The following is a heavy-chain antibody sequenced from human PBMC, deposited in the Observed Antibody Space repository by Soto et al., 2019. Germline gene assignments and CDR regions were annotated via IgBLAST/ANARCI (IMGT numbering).Heavy chain of an antibody. Sequence: QVQLVQSGAEVKKPGASVKVSCKASGYTFTSYGISWVRQAPGQGLEWMGWISAYNGNTNYAQKLQGRVTMTTDTSTTTAYMEPRSLGSDGTAVYYWAGDRSYYSDYWGQGTLVTVSS. CDR3: AGDRSYYSDY. CDR1: GYTFTSYG. V-gene: IGHV1-18*01. D-gene: IGHD3-10*01. J-gene: IGHJ4*02. CDR2: ISAYNGNT.